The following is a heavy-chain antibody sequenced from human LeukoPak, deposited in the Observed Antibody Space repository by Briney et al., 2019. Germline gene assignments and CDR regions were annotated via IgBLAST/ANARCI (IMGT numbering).Heavy chain of an antibody. CDR2: IKSDGSET. V-gene: IGHV3-74*01. CDR3: ARSVPGPGPHRTGPPNYFYGMDV. J-gene: IGHJ6*02. CDR1: GFTFSSYW. Sequence: GGSLRLSCAASGFTFSSYWMHWVRQAPGKGLMWVSRIKSDGSETSYADSVKGRFTISRDNAKNSLYLQMNSLRAEDTAVYYCARSVPGPGPHRTGPPNYFYGMDVWGQGTTVTVSS. D-gene: IGHD3/OR15-3a*01.